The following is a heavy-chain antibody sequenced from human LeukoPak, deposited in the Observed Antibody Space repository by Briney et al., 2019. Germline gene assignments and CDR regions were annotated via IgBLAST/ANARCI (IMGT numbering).Heavy chain of an antibody. D-gene: IGHD1-26*01. J-gene: IGHJ3*02. CDR1: GFTFNNYA. Sequence: PGGSLRLSCAASGFTFNNYAMSWVRQAPGKGLEWVSSISGTGDSTYYADSVKGRFTISGDNSKNTLYLQMNTLRAEDTAIYYCAKNRGLFSGSYRYDAFDIRGRGTVVTVSS. CDR3: AKNRGLFSGSYRYDAFDI. V-gene: IGHV3-23*01. CDR2: ISGTGDST.